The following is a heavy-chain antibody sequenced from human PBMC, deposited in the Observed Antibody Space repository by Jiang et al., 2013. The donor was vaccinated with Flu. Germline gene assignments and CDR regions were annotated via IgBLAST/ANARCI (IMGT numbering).Heavy chain of an antibody. CDR3: ARGRYCSSTSCYRRPYNWFDP. V-gene: IGHV4-38-2*02. CDR2: IYHSGST. Sequence: LLKPSETLSLTCTVSGYSISSGYYWGWIRQPPGKGLEWIGSIYHSGSTYYNPSLKSRVTISVDTSKNQFSLKLSSVTAADTAVYYCARGRYCSSTSCYRRPYNWFDPWGQGTLVTVSS. J-gene: IGHJ5*02. D-gene: IGHD2-2*01. CDR1: GYSISSGYY.